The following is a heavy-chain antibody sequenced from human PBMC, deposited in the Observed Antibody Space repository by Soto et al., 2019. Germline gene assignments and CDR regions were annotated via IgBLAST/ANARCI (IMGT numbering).Heavy chain of an antibody. CDR3: ARNSRGYIYGYYFDS. CDR1: GGSVHNGSYY. CDR2: IYYTGTT. V-gene: IGHV4-61*01. D-gene: IGHD5-18*01. J-gene: IGHJ4*02. Sequence: PSATLSITCTVSGGSVHNGSYYWSWLRQPPGKGLEWIGYIYYTGTTNYNPSLKSHVTISVDTSKNQFSLKVKSVSAADTAVYFCARNSRGYIYGYYFDSWGQGTLVTVSS.